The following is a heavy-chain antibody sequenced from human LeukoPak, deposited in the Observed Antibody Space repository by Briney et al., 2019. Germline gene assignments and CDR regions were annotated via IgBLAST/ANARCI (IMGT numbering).Heavy chain of an antibody. J-gene: IGHJ4*02. CDR2: IKEDGSEK. D-gene: IGHD2-2*01. V-gene: IGHV3-7*03. CDR1: GFTLRTEW. CDR3: ARDKGVPAGMFDY. Sequence: GGSLRLSCAASGFTLRTEWMSWVRQAPGKGLEWVANIKEDGSEKYYMDSVKGRFTISRDNAKNSLYLQMNSLRAEDTALYYCARDKGVPAGMFDYWGQGTLVTVSS.